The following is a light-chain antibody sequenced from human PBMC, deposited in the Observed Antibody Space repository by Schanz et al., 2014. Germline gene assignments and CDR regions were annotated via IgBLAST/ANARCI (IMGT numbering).Light chain of an antibody. CDR1: SSDFGAYNS. CDR3: CSYAGSSTSWV. Sequence: QSALTQPPSASGSPGQSVTISCTGTSSDFGAYNSVSWYQQHPGKAPKVIIYEVTKRPSGVPDRFSASKSGNTASLTISGLQTEDEADYYCCSYAGSSTSWVFGGGTKLTVL. CDR2: EVT. V-gene: IGLV2-8*01. J-gene: IGLJ3*02.